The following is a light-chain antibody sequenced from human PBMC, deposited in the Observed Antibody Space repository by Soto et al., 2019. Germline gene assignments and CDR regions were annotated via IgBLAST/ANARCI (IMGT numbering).Light chain of an antibody. CDR1: QSISNW. J-gene: IGKJ1*01. CDR2: GAS. V-gene: IGKV1-6*01. Sequence: ASQMTKSPSYLPASVGDRVTITCRASQSISNWLAWYHQKPGKPPKVLIYGASNLQSGVPPRFSGSGSGTDFTLAISSLQPEDSATYYCLQDINYPWTFGQGTKVDIK. CDR3: LQDINYPWT.